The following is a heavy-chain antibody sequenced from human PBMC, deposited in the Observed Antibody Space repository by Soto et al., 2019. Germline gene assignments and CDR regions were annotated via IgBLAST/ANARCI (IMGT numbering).Heavy chain of an antibody. Sequence: GASVKVSCKPSGYTFSSYGFSWVRQAPGQGLEWMGWISAYNGNTNYAQSFQGRVTMTTDTSTSTTYMELRSLRFDDTAVYYCARDRYCSGGSCHSFRADLWGQGTLVTVSS. CDR1: GYTFSSYG. V-gene: IGHV1-18*01. D-gene: IGHD2-15*01. J-gene: IGHJ5*02. CDR2: ISAYNGNT. CDR3: ARDRYCSGGSCHSFRADL.